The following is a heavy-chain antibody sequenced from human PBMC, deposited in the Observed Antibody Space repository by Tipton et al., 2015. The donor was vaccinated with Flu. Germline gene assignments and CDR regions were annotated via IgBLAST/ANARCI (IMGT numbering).Heavy chain of an antibody. Sequence: SLRLSCAASGFTVSSNYMSWVRQAPGKGLEWVSVIYSGGSTYYADSVKGRFTISRDNSKNTLYLQMNSLRAEDTAVYYCARPIVGATADAFDIWGQGTMVTVSS. J-gene: IGHJ3*02. CDR1: GFTVSSNY. V-gene: IGHV3-53*01. CDR3: ARPIVGATADAFDI. D-gene: IGHD1-26*01. CDR2: IYSGGST.